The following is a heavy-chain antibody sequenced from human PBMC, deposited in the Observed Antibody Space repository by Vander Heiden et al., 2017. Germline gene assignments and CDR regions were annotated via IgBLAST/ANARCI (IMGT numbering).Heavy chain of an antibody. D-gene: IGHD3-22*01. CDR1: GFTVSSNY. CDR2: IYSGGST. J-gene: IGHJ4*02. V-gene: IGHV3-53*01. Sequence: EVQLVESGGGLIQPGGSLRLSCAASGFTVSSNYMSWVRQAPGKGLEWVSVIYSGGSTYYADSGKGRFTISRDNSKNTLYIQMNRLRAEDTAVYYCASKVDYYDSSGPPGYWGQGTLVTVYS. CDR3: ASKVDYYDSSGPPGY.